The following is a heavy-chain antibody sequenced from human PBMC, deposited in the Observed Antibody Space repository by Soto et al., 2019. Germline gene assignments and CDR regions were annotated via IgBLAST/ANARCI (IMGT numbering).Heavy chain of an antibody. CDR1: GGSFSGGGYY. V-gene: IGHV4-31*03. J-gene: IGHJ3*02. Sequence: TLSLTCTVSGGSFSGGGYYWSWIRQHPGKGLEWMGYISYSGSTKYKPSLQSRITISVDTSKNQFSLRLTSVTAADTAIYFCARTSIFGVVLNAFDIWGPGTLVTVSS. CDR2: ISYSGST. CDR3: ARTSIFGVVLNAFDI. D-gene: IGHD3-3*01.